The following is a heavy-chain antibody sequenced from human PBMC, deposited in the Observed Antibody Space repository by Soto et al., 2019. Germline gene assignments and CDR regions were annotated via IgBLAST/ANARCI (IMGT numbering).Heavy chain of an antibody. Sequence: QVQLVQSGAEVKKPGSSVKVSCKASGGTFGSYAISWVRQAPGQGLEWMGGTIPIPGTANYAQKFQGRVTIAADESPRPADMELGSLRTGDTAVYYCARSQGSSTSLEIYYYYYYGMDVWGQGTTVTVSS. CDR1: GGTFGSYA. J-gene: IGHJ6*02. CDR2: TIPIPGTA. CDR3: ARSQGSSTSLEIYYYYYYGMDV. V-gene: IGHV1-69*01. D-gene: IGHD2-2*01.